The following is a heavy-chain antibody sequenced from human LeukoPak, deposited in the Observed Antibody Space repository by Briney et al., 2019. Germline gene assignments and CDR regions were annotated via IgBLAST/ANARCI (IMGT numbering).Heavy chain of an antibody. Sequence: GGSLRLSCAASGFTFSSYAMSWVRQAPGKGLEWGSAISGSGGRTYYADSVKGRFTISRDNSKNTLYLQMNSLRAEDTAVYYCAKPKMVTDYYYYMDVWGKGTTVTVSS. J-gene: IGHJ6*03. CDR2: ISGSGGRT. D-gene: IGHD5-18*01. CDR1: GFTFSSYA. CDR3: AKPKMVTDYYYYMDV. V-gene: IGHV3-23*01.